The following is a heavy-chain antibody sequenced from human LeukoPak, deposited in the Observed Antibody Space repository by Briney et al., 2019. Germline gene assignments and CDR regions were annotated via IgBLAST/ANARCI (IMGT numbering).Heavy chain of an antibody. D-gene: IGHD3-22*01. CDR2: ISYDGSNK. CDR1: GFTFSSYA. J-gene: IGHJ4*02. CDR3: ERSRLKWLLLLTPAGPLDY. V-gene: IGHV3-30*04. Sequence: PGGSLRLSCAASGFTFSSYAMHWVRQAPGKGPEWVAVISYDGSNKYYADSVKGRFTITRDNSKNTLYLQMNSLRAEDTAAYYCERSRLKWLLLLTPAGPLDYWGQGTLVTVSS.